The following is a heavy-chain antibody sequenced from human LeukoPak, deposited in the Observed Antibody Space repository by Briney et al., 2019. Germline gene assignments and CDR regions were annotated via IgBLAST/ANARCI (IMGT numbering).Heavy chain of an antibody. D-gene: IGHD3-10*01. V-gene: IGHV4-59*08. CDR3: ARLTMVRGVLYGMDV. J-gene: IGHJ6*02. CDR2: IYYSGST. CDR1: GGSISSYY. Sequence: SETLSLTCTVSGGSISSYYWSWIRQPPGKGLEWIGYIYYSGSTNYNPSLKSRVTISVDTSKNQFSLKLSSVTAADTAVYYCARLTMVRGVLYGMDVWGQGTTVTISS.